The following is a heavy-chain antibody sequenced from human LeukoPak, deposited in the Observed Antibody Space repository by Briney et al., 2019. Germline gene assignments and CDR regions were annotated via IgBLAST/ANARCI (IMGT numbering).Heavy chain of an antibody. CDR2: ISSSSSSI. J-gene: IGHJ6*03. CDR3: ARVPTRYYYYMDV. D-gene: IGHD3-10*01. Sequence: GGSLRLSCAASGFTFSSYSMNWVRQAPGKGLEWVSYISSSSSSIFYADSVKGRFTISRDNAKNSLYLQIYTLIDEDTAVYYCARVPTRYYYYMDVWGKGTTVTV. CDR1: GFTFSSYS. V-gene: IGHV3-48*02.